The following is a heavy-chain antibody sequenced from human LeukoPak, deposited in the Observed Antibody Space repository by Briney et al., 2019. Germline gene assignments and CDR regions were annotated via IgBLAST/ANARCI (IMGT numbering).Heavy chain of an antibody. CDR3: ARAYDYYDSSGYYPLYYFDY. CDR2: ISAYNGNT. V-gene: IGHV1-18*01. Sequence: ASVKVSCKASGYTFTSYGTSWVRQAPGQGLEWMGWISAYNGNTNYAQKLQGRVTMTTDTSTSTAYMELRSLRSDDTAVYYCARAYDYYDSSGYYPLYYFDYWGQGTLVTVSS. D-gene: IGHD3-22*01. CDR1: GYTFTSYG. J-gene: IGHJ4*02.